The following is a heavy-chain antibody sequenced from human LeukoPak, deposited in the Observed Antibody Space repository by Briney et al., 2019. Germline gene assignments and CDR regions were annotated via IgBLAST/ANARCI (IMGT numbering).Heavy chain of an antibody. Sequence: ASVKVSCKASGYTFTSYDINWVRQATGQGLEWMGWMNPNSGNTGCAQKFQGRVTITRNTSISTAYMELSSLRSEDTAVYYCARVAYYDSSGYYYVMDAFDIWGRGTMVTVSS. CDR1: GYTFTSYD. CDR2: MNPNSGNT. D-gene: IGHD3-22*01. CDR3: ARVAYYDSSGYYYVMDAFDI. J-gene: IGHJ3*02. V-gene: IGHV1-8*03.